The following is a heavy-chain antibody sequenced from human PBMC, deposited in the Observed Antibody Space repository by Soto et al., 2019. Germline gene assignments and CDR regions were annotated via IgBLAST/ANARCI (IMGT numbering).Heavy chain of an antibody. D-gene: IGHD3-22*01. V-gene: IGHV1-18*01. CDR3: ARDLRRDYDRKYWCDP. Sequence: GASVTVSCKASGYTFTSYGISWVRQAPGQGLEWMGWISAYNGNTNYAQKLQGRVTMTTDTSTSTAYMELRSLRSDDTAGYYCARDLRRDYDRKYWCDPWRQGTLVTVSA. CDR2: ISAYNGNT. CDR1: GYTFTSYG. J-gene: IGHJ5*02.